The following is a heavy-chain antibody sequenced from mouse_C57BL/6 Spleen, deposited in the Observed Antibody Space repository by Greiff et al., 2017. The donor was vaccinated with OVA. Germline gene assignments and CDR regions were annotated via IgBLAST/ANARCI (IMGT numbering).Heavy chain of an antibody. J-gene: IGHJ3*01. CDR2: IDPSDSYT. CDR1: GYTFTSYW. Sequence: QVQLQQPGAELVMPGASVKLSCKASGYTFTSYWMHWVKQTPGQGLEWIGEIDPSDSYTNYNQKFKGMSTLTVDKSSSTVYMQLSSLTSEDSAVYYCARSRGDWFAYWGQGTLVTVSA. V-gene: IGHV1-69*01. CDR3: ARSRGDWFAY.